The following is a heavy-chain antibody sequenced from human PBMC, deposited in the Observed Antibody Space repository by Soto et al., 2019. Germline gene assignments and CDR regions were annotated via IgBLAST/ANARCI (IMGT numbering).Heavy chain of an antibody. D-gene: IGHD2-21*02. CDR2: ISYDGSNK. CDR3: AIDLIVTAYCGGDCYKCGMDV. Sequence: LSLSCAASGFTFSTCGMHCVRQAPGKGLEWVAVISYDGSNKYYADSVKGRFTISRDNSKNTLSLQMNSLRAEDTAVYYCAIDLIVTAYCGGDCYKCGMDVWGRGHTGTVSS. V-gene: IGHV3-30*03. J-gene: IGHJ6*04. CDR1: GFTFSTCG.